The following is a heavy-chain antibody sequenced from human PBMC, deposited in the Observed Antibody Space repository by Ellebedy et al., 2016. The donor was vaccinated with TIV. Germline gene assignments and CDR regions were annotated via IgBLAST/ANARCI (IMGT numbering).Heavy chain of an antibody. Sequence: ASVKVSXXASGYTFTSYYMHWVRQAPGQGLEWMGIINPSGGSTSYAQKFQGRVTMTRDTSTSTVYMELSSLRSEDTAVYYCARGSTRRGGWFDPWGQGTLVTVSS. CDR1: GYTFTSYY. D-gene: IGHD3-16*01. V-gene: IGHV1-46*03. CDR3: ARGSTRRGGWFDP. CDR2: INPSGGST. J-gene: IGHJ5*02.